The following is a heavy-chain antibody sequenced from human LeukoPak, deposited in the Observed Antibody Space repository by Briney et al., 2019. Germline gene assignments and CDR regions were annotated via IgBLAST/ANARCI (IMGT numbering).Heavy chain of an antibody. CDR1: GGSISNNSYY. J-gene: IGHJ5*02. V-gene: IGHV4-39*01. Sequence: SETLSLTCTVSGGSISNNSYYWGWIRQPPGKGLEWIGSIYYSGSTYYNPSLKSRVTISVDTSKIQFSLKLSSVTAADTAVYYCARHWVAYYYGSVRPNWFDPWGQGTLVTVSS. D-gene: IGHD3-10*01. CDR2: IYYSGST. CDR3: ARHWVAYYYGSVRPNWFDP.